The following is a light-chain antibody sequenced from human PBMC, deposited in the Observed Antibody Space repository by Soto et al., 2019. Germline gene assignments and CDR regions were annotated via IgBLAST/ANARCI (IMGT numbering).Light chain of an antibody. CDR2: DAS. Sequence: DIHMTQSPPALSASVGDRVTITCRASQPISSWLAWYHQKPGKAPKLLIYDASNLESGVPSRFSGSGSGTEFTLTISSLQSEDFAVYYCQQYNNWPRTFGQGTKVDIK. J-gene: IGKJ1*01. V-gene: IGKV1-5*01. CDR3: QQYNNWPRT. CDR1: QPISSW.